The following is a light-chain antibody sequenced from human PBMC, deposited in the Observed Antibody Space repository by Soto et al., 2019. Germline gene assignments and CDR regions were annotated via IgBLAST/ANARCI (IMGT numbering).Light chain of an antibody. J-gene: IGLJ1*01. CDR1: STDVGGYNY. CDR3: NSYSSSTTLYL. CDR2: DVS. Sequence: QSVLTQPASVSGSPGQSITISCTGTSTDVGGYNYVSWYQQHPGKAPKLMISDVSNRPSGVSIRFSGSKSGNTASLTISGLQAEDDADYYCNSYSSSTTLYLFGTGTKVTV. V-gene: IGLV2-14*01.